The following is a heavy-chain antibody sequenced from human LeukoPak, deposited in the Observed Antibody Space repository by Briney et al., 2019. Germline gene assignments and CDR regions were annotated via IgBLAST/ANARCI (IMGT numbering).Heavy chain of an antibody. V-gene: IGHV4-34*01. Sequence: SETLSLTCAVYGGSFSGYYWSWIRQPPGKGLEWIGEINHSGSTNYNPFLKSRVTISVDTSKNQFSLKLSSVTAADTAVYYCARVLDSSGYYYLLYYYGMDVWGQGTTVTVSS. J-gene: IGHJ6*02. D-gene: IGHD3-22*01. CDR1: GGSFSGYY. CDR3: ARVLDSSGYYYLLYYYGMDV. CDR2: INHSGST.